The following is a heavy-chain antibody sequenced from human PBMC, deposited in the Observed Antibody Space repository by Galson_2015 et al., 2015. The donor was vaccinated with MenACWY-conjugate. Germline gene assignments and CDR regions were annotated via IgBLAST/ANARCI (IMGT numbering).Heavy chain of an antibody. J-gene: IGHJ6*02. CDR3: ARQDSSSWSYGLDV. CDR2: IFHNENT. Sequence: LSLTCTVSGASISTSYWNWIRQPPGKELEWIGYIFHNENTNSNPSLKSRVTISIDTSNNRFSLKLSSVTAADTAIYFCARQDSSSWSYGLDVWGQGTTVTVSS. D-gene: IGHD6-13*01. V-gene: IGHV4-59*08. CDR1: GASISTSY.